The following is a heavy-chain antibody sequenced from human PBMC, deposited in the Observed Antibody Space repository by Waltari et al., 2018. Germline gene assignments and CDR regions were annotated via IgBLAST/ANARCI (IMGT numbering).Heavy chain of an antibody. CDR2: ISGGGGST. CDR1: GESISSGPYY. D-gene: IGHD1-26*01. J-gene: IGHJ4*02. Sequence: LQMQESGPGLAKPSETLSLTCSVSGESISSGPYYWAWIRQPPGKGLEWVSVISGGGGSTYYADSVKGRFTISRDNSKNTLYLQMNSLRAEDTAVYYCAKEEVGATEGGFDYWGQGTLVTVSS. V-gene: IGHV3-23*01. CDR3: AKEEVGATEGGFDY.